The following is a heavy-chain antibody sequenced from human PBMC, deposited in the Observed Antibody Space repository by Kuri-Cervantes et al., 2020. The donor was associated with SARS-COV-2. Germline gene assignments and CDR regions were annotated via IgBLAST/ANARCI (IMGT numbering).Heavy chain of an antibody. CDR1: GFTFSSYA. V-gene: IGHV3-30-3*01. Sequence: GESLKISCAASGFTFSSYAMHWVRQAPGKGLEWVAVISYDGSNKYYADSVKGRFTISRDNSKNTLSLEMNSLRVEDTALYYCAKDQHGIVVVVAAVDSWGQGTLVTVSS. CDR3: AKDQHGIVVVVAAVDS. J-gene: IGHJ4*02. CDR2: ISYDGSNK. D-gene: IGHD2-15*01.